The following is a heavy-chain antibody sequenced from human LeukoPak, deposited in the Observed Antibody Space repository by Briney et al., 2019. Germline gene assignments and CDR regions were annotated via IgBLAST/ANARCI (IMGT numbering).Heavy chain of an antibody. V-gene: IGHV4-34*01. CDR1: GGSFSGYY. D-gene: IGHD5/OR15-5a*01. Sequence: PSETLSLTCAVYGGSFSGYYWSWIRQPPGKGLEWIGEINHSGGTNYNPSLKSRVTISVDTSKNQFSLKLSSVTAADTAVYYCARLYGSTRYYYYYMDVWGKGTTVTISS. J-gene: IGHJ6*03. CDR3: ARLYGSTRYYYYYMDV. CDR2: INHSGGT.